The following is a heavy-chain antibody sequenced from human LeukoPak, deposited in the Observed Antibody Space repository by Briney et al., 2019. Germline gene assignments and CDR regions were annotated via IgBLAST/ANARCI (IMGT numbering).Heavy chain of an antibody. CDR3: ARVLRFLEWLPPDGMDV. D-gene: IGHD3-3*01. CDR2: ISHSRST. J-gene: IGHJ6*02. Sequence: SETLSLTCAVYGGSFSGYYWSWIRQPPGKGLEWIGEISHSRSTNYNPSLKSRVTISVDTSKNQFSLKLSSVAAADTAVYYCARVLRFLEWLPPDGMDVWGQRTTVTVSS. V-gene: IGHV4-34*01. CDR1: GGSFSGYY.